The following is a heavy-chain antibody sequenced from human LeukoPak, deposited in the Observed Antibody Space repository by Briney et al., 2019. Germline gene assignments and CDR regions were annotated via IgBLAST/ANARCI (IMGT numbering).Heavy chain of an antibody. CDR3: ARLPAGSSAGFDI. V-gene: IGHV4-59*08. J-gene: IGHJ3*02. CDR1: GGSISSYY. CDR2: IYYGGST. D-gene: IGHD2-2*01. Sequence: PSETLSLTCTVSGGSISSYYWSWIRQPPGKGLEWIGYIYYGGSTNYNPSLKSRVTISVDTSKNQFSLKLSSVTAADTAVYYCARLPAGSSAGFDIWGQGTMVTVSS.